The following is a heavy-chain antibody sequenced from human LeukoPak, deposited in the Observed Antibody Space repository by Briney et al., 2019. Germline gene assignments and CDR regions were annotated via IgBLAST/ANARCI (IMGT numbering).Heavy chain of an antibody. Sequence: ASVKVSCKASGYTFTSYYMHWVRQAPGQGLEWMGIINPSGSSTSYAQKFQGRVTMTRDTSTSTVYMELSSLRSEDTAVYYCAVIYSSSWYAYWGQGTLVTVSS. J-gene: IGHJ4*02. CDR1: GYTFTSYY. CDR3: AVIYSSSWYAY. V-gene: IGHV1-46*01. D-gene: IGHD6-13*01. CDR2: INPSGSST.